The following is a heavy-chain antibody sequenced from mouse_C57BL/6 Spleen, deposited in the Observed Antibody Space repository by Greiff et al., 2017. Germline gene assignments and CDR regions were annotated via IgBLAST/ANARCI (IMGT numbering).Heavy chain of an antibody. CDR3: ASEGGMVTGRGRFAY. V-gene: IGHV1-53*01. J-gene: IGHJ3*01. Sequence: VQLQQSGTELVKPGASVKLSCKASGYTFTSYWMHWVKQRPGQGLEWIGNINPSNGGTNYNEKFKSKATLTVDKSSSTAYMQLSSLTSEDSAVYYCASEGGMVTGRGRFAYWGQGTLVTVSA. CDR2: INPSNGGT. D-gene: IGHD2-2*01. CDR1: GYTFTSYW.